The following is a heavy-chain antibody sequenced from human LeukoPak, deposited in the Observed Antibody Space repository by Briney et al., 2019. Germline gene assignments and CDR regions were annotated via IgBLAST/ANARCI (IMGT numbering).Heavy chain of an antibody. Sequence: GGSLRLSCAASGFTVSSNYMSWVRQAPGKGLERVSAINRGGDTTYYADSVKGRFTISRDDSKNKLYLQMNSLRAEDTAVYYCAKAFGLPRNGIDVWGLGTTVTVSS. CDR1: GFTVSSNY. CDR2: INRGGDTT. J-gene: IGHJ6*02. V-gene: IGHV3-23*01. D-gene: IGHD3-16*01. CDR3: AKAFGLPRNGIDV.